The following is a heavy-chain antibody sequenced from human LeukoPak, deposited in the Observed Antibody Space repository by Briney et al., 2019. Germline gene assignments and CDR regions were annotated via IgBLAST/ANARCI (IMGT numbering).Heavy chain of an antibody. CDR1: GGSLSGYY. Sequence: SETLSLTCAVYGGSLSGYYWSWIRQPPGKGLEWIGEINHSGSTNYNPSLKSRVTISVDTSKKQFSLKLSSVTAADTAVYYCARAYDSSGYYLPGWYFDYWGQGTLVTVSS. D-gene: IGHD3-22*01. V-gene: IGHV4-34*01. CDR2: INHSGST. CDR3: ARAYDSSGYYLPGWYFDY. J-gene: IGHJ4*02.